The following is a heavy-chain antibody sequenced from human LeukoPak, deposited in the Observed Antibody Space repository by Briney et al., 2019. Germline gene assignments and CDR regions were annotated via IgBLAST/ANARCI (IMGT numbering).Heavy chain of an antibody. D-gene: IGHD2-21*02. V-gene: IGHV3-21*01. CDR2: ISSSSSYI. Sequence: GGSLRLSCAASGFTFSSYSMNWVRQAPGKGLEWVSSISSSSSYIYYADSVKGRFTISRDNSKNTLYLQMNSLRAEDTAVYYCAKSGFSCGGDCYPGIFGIWGQGTMVTVSS. J-gene: IGHJ3*02. CDR1: GFTFSSYS. CDR3: AKSGFSCGGDCYPGIFGI.